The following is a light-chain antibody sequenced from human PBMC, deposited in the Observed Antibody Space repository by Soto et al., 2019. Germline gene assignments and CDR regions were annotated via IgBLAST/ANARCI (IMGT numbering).Light chain of an antibody. CDR1: HSISNW. J-gene: IGKJ1*01. CDR2: DAS. CDR3: QQYSSRST. Sequence: IRRTHSPSTLRASFGDIVTITFRASHSISNWLAWYQQKPGKAPNLLIYDASSLQSGVPSRFSGSGFGTEFTLTISSLQPGDFATYYCQQYSSRSTFGQGTKVEIK. V-gene: IGKV1-5*01.